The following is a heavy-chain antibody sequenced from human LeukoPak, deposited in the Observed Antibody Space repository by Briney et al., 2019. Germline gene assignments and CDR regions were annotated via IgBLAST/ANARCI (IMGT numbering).Heavy chain of an antibody. Sequence: KTGGSLRLSCAASGFTFSNAWMSWVRQAPGKGLEWVGQIKTKTDGGTTDSAATVKGRFTISRDDSKSTLFLQMNSLKTEDTAIYYCTTLYGSGNYYWGQGTLVTVSS. CDR3: TTLYGSGNYY. J-gene: IGHJ4*02. D-gene: IGHD3-10*01. V-gene: IGHV3-15*01. CDR1: GFTFSNAW. CDR2: IKTKTDGGTT.